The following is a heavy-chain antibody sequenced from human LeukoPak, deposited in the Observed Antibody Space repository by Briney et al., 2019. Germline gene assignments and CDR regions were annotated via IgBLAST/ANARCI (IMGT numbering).Heavy chain of an antibody. V-gene: IGHV3-48*01. CDR2: ISSSSSTI. CDR3: AREYKGMVRGVITY. D-gene: IGHD3-10*01. CDR1: GFTFSSYS. Sequence: PGGSLRLSCAASGFTFSSYSMNWVRQAPGKGLEWVSYISSSSSTIYYVDSVKGRFTISRDNAKNSLYLQMNSLRAEDTAVYYCAREYKGMVRGVITYWGQGTLVTVSS. J-gene: IGHJ4*02.